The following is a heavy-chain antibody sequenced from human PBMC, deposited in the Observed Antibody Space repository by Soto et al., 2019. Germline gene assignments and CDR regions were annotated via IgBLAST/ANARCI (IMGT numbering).Heavy chain of an antibody. D-gene: IGHD3-3*01. J-gene: IGHJ2*01. CDR3: AKDVWSEYLYWYFDL. V-gene: IGHV3-23*01. CDR1: GFTFSSYA. Sequence: LRLSCAASGFTFSSYAMSWVRQAPGKGLEWVSIISYSGVSTYYADSVKGRFTISRDNSKNELYLEMNSLRAEDTAVYYCAKDVWSEYLYWYFDLWGRGTLVTVS. CDR2: ISYSGVST.